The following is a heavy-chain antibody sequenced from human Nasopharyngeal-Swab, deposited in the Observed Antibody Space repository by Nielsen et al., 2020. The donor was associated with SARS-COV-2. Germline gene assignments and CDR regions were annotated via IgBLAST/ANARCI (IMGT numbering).Heavy chain of an antibody. V-gene: IGHV3-7*03. CDR1: GFTFSSYW. J-gene: IGHJ5*02. CDR3: AKSTTGNWFDP. CDR2: IKQDGSEK. D-gene: IGHD1-14*01. Sequence: GGSLRLSCAASGFTFSSYWMSWVRQAPGKGLEWVANIKQDGSEKYYVDSVKGRFTISRDNAKNTLYLQMNSLRAEDTAVYYCAKSTTGNWFDPWGQGTLVTVSS.